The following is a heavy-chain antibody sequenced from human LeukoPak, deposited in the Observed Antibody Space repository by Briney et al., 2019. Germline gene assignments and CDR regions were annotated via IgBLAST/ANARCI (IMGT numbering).Heavy chain of an antibody. Sequence: SETLSLTCAVYGGSFSDYYWSWIRQPPGKGLEWIGGINPSGSTNDNPSLKSRVTMSIDMSKKQFSLNLSSVTAADTAVYYCARFGRDGYRYYFDHWGQGILVTVSS. CDR1: GGSFSDYY. J-gene: IGHJ4*02. CDR3: ARFGRDGYRYYFDH. D-gene: IGHD5-24*01. CDR2: INPSGST. V-gene: IGHV4-34*01.